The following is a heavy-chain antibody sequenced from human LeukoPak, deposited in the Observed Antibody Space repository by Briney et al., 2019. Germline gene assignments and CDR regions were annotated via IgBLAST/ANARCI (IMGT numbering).Heavy chain of an antibody. CDR2: IYPGDSDT. CDR1: GYSFTSYW. D-gene: IGHD3-3*01. Sequence: GESLKISCKGSGYSFTSYWIGWVRQMPGKGLEWMGIIYPGDSDTRYSPSFQGQVTISADKSISTAYLQWSSLKASDTAMYYCARLLHDHYDFWSGYPARYYYYTDVWGKGTTVTVSS. J-gene: IGHJ6*03. CDR3: ARLLHDHYDFWSGYPARYYYYTDV. V-gene: IGHV5-51*01.